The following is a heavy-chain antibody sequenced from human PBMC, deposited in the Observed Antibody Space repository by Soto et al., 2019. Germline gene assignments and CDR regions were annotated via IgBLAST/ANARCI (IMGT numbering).Heavy chain of an antibody. D-gene: IGHD1-1*01. CDR3: ARASWN. V-gene: IGHV3-72*01. CDR2: SRNKANSYTT. J-gene: IGHJ4*02. Sequence: EVQLVESGGGLVQPGGSLRLSCAASGFAFSDHYMDWVRQAPGKGLEWVGRSRNKANSYTTEYAASVKGRFTISRDDSKNSLYLQMNSLKTEDTAVYYCARASWNWGQGTLVTVSS. CDR1: GFAFSDHY.